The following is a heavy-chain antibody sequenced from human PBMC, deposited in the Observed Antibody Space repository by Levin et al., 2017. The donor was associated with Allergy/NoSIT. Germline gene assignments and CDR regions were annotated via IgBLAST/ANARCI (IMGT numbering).Heavy chain of an antibody. CDR2: ISAYNGNT. J-gene: IGHJ4*02. CDR1: GYTFTSYG. V-gene: IGHV1-18*01. CDR3: ARSGYDFWSGYYTGLWSPYYFDY. Sequence: ASVKVSCKASGYTFTSYGISWVRQAPGQGLEWMGWISAYNGNTNYAQKLQGRVTMTTDTSTSTAYMELRSLRSDDTAVYYCARSGYDFWSGYYTGLWSPYYFDYWGQGTLVTVSS. D-gene: IGHD3-3*01.